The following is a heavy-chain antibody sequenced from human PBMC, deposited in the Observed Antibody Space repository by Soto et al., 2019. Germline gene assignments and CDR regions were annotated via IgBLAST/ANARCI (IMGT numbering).Heavy chain of an antibody. D-gene: IGHD2-2*01. J-gene: IGHJ4*02. V-gene: IGHV3-49*03. CDR3: TRDLPLGYCSSTSCYDGGDSFDY. Sequence: EVQLVESGGGLVQPGRSLRLSCTASGFTFGDYAMSWFRQAPGKGLEWVGFIRSKAYGGTTEYAASVKGSFTISRDDSKSIAYLQMNSLKTEDTAVYYCTRDLPLGYCSSTSCYDGGDSFDYWGQGTLVTVSS. CDR2: IRSKAYGGTT. CDR1: GFTFGDYA.